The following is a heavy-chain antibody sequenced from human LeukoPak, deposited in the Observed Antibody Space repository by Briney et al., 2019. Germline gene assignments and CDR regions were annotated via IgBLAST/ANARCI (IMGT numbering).Heavy chain of an antibody. Sequence: SETLPLTCTVSGGSISSSSYYWGWIRQPPGKGLEWIGSIYYSGSTYYNPSLKSRVTISVDTSKNQFSLKLSSVTAADTAVYYCATMTAAAWGQGTLVTVSS. CDR1: GGSISSSSYY. J-gene: IGHJ5*02. CDR3: ATMTAAA. V-gene: IGHV4-39*07. CDR2: IYYSGST. D-gene: IGHD6-13*01.